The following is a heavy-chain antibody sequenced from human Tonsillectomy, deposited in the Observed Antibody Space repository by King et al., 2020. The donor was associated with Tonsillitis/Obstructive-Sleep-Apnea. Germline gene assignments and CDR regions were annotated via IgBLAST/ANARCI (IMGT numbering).Heavy chain of an antibody. Sequence: VQLVESGGGLVKPGGSLRLSCAASAFSFSSYSMNWVRQAPGKGLEWVSSISSSSIYIYYTDSVKGRFTISRDNAKNSLNLQMNSLRAEDTSVYYCVGGAGYSRAWFYYYYGMDVWGQGTTVTVSS. CDR3: VGGAGYSRAWFYYYYGMDV. D-gene: IGHD6-19*01. CDR2: ISSSSIYI. V-gene: IGHV3-21*01. J-gene: IGHJ6*02. CDR1: AFSFSSYS.